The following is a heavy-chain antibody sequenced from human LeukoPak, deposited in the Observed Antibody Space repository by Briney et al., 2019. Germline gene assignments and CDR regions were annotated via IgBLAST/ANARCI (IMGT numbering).Heavy chain of an antibody. J-gene: IGHJ3*01. V-gene: IGHV4-59*01. D-gene: IGHD3-9*01. CDR1: GGSISSYY. CDR2: IYSSGST. Sequence: SETLSLTCTVSGGSISSYYWSWIRQPPGKGLEWIGYIYSSGSTSYSPSFKGRVTISVHTSGDQLSLKLYSVTAADTAVYYCARVKEPDFDWLGGGFDFWGQGTTVAVSS. CDR3: ARVKEPDFDWLGGGFDF.